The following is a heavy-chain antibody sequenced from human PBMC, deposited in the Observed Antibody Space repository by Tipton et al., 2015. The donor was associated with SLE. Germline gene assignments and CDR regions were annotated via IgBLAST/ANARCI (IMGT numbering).Heavy chain of an antibody. J-gene: IGHJ4*02. Sequence: SLRLSCAASGFTFSSYEMNWVRQAPGKGLEWVGRIKSKTDGGTTDYAAPVKGRFTISRDDSKNTLYLQMNSLKTEDTAVYYCTTDYGGNSGFFDYWGQGTLVTVSS. V-gene: IGHV3-15*01. D-gene: IGHD4-23*01. CDR1: GFTFSSYE. CDR3: TTDYGGNSGFFDY. CDR2: IKSKTDGGTT.